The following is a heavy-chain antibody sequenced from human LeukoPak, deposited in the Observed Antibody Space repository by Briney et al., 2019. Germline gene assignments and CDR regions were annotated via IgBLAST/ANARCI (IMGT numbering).Heavy chain of an antibody. J-gene: IGHJ4*02. Sequence: SETLSLTCAVYGGSFSGYYWSWIRQPPGRGVEWIGEINHSGSTNYNPSLKSRVTISVDTSKNQFSLKLSSVTAADTAVYYCARQSGRAIAAATDYWGQGTLVTVSS. CDR3: ARQSGRAIAAATDY. D-gene: IGHD6-13*01. CDR1: GGSFSGYY. V-gene: IGHV4-34*01. CDR2: INHSGST.